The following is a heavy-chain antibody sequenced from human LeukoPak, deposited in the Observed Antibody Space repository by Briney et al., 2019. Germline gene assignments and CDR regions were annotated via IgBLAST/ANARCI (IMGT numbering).Heavy chain of an antibody. D-gene: IGHD1-26*01. CDR2: INPNSGGT. CDR1: GYTFTGYY. Sequence: ASVKVSCKASGYTFTGYYMHWVRQAPGQGLEWMGRINPNSGGTNYAQKFQGRVTMTRDTSISTAYMELSRLRSDDTAVYYCARWSGGSYYEVGFDCWGQGTLVTVSS. J-gene: IGHJ4*02. CDR3: ARWSGGSYYEVGFDC. V-gene: IGHV1-2*06.